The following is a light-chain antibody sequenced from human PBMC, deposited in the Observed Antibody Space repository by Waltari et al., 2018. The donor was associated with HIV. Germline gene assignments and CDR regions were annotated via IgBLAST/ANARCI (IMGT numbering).Light chain of an antibody. CDR1: GAEVGAYNY. V-gene: IGLV2-14*03. CDR3: SSYTTFNTII. CDR2: DVA. J-gene: IGLJ2*01. Sequence: QSALTQPASVSGSPGQSITISCAGTGAEVGAYNYVAWYQKLPDTVPKRIIYDVASRPSGVSDRFSGSKSGNTASLTISGLQAEDAGDYYCSSYTTFNTIIFGGGTKLTVL.